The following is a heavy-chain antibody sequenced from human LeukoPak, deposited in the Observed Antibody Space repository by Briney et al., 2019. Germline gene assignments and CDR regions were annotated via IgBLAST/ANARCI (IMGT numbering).Heavy chain of an antibody. CDR2: ITATSTSI. CDR1: GFTFSTYT. V-gene: IGHV3-21*06. Sequence: GGSLRLSCTVSGFTFSTYTMNWVRQAPGKGLEWVSSITATSTSIYYADSVKSRFTISRDNAKNSLFLQMSSLRADDTAVYFCAKERPHGMDVWGQGTTVTVSS. D-gene: IGHD6-6*01. J-gene: IGHJ6*02. CDR3: AKERPHGMDV.